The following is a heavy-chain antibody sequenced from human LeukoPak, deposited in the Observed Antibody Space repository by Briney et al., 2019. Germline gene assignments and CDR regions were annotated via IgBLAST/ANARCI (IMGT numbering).Heavy chain of an antibody. CDR3: ARQRFTMRAYAGNWFDP. CDR1: GYSFTSYW. J-gene: IGHJ5*02. Sequence: GESVKISCKGSGYSFTSYWIGWVRQMPGKGLEWMGIIYPGDSDTRYSPSFQGRVTISADKSISTAYLQWSSLKASDTAMYYCARQRFTMRAYAGNWFDPWGQGTLVTVSS. V-gene: IGHV5-51*01. D-gene: IGHD3-10*01. CDR2: IYPGDSDT.